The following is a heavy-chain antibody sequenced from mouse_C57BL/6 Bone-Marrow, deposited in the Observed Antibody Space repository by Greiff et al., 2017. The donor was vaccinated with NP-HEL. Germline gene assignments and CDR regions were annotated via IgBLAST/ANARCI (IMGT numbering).Heavy chain of an antibody. V-gene: IGHV1-64*01. Sequence: QVQLQQPGAELVKPGASVKLSCKASGYTFTSYWMHWVKQRPGQGLEWIGMIHPNSGSTNYNEKFKSKATLTVDKSSSTAYMQLSSLTSEDSAVYYWARVTTFHAMDYWGQGTSVTVSS. CDR3: ARVTTFHAMDY. CDR2: IHPNSGST. D-gene: IGHD2-3*01. CDR1: GYTFTSYW. J-gene: IGHJ4*01.